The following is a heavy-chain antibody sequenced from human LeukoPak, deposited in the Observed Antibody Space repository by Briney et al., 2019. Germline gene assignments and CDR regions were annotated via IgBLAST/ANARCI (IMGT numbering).Heavy chain of an antibody. CDR3: AREVGAAAGTYYYYYMDV. CDR1: DGSISSSSYY. J-gene: IGHJ6*03. V-gene: IGHV4-39*07. D-gene: IGHD6-13*01. CDR2: IYYSGST. Sequence: SETLSLTCTVSDGSISSSSYYWGWIRQPPGKGLEWIGNIYYSGSTYYNPSLKSRVTISVDTSKNQFSLKLSSVTAADTAVCYCAREVGAAAGTYYYYYMDVWGKGTTVTVSS.